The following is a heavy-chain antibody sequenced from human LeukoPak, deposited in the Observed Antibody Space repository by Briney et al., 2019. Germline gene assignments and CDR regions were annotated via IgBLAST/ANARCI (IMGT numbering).Heavy chain of an antibody. CDR2: IYYSGST. CDR3: ARGSYSYGLNWFDGWGSYGLNWFDT. CDR1: GGSISSYY. D-gene: IGHD5-18*01. V-gene: IGHV4-59*01. Sequence: PSETLSLTCTVSGGSISSYYWSWIRQPPGKGLEWIGYIYYSGSTNYNPSLKSRVTISVDTSKNQFSLKLSSVTAADTAVYYCARGSYSYGLNWFDGWGSYGLNWFDTWGQGTLVTVSS. J-gene: IGHJ5*02.